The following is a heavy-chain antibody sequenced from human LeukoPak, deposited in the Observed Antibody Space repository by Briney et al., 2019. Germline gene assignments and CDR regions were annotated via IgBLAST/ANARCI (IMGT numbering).Heavy chain of an antibody. V-gene: IGHV3-23*01. CDR3: AKEGPGGGGYFDD. D-gene: IGHD3-16*01. Sequence: GGSLRLSCAASGFTFSSYIMSWVRQAPGKGLEWVSLIGGSGDSTYYADSVKGRFTISRDNSKNTLYLRMNSLRADDTAVYYCAKEGPGGGGYFDDWGRGTLVIVSA. J-gene: IGHJ4*02. CDR2: IGGSGDST. CDR1: GFTFSSYI.